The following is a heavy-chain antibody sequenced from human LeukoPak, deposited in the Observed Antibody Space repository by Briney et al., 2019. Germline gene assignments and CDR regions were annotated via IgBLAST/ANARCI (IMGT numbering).Heavy chain of an antibody. J-gene: IGHJ4*02. D-gene: IGHD6-6*01. CDR3: AKGQESGRSSRHFDS. Sequence: GGSLRLSCAASGFTFSVYVMAWVRQAPGKGLEWVSGISGNGGTTIYADSAKGRFTFSRDNSKNTVYLQMNSLRAGDTAVYYRAKGQESGRSSRHFDSWGQGTLVTVSS. V-gene: IGHV3-23*01. CDR2: ISGNGGTT. CDR1: GFTFSVYV.